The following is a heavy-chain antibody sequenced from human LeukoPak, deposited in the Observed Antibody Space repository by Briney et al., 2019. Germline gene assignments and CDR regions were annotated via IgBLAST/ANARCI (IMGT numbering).Heavy chain of an antibody. CDR3: ARRRGGFGEGEFDY. D-gene: IGHD3-10*01. J-gene: IGHJ4*02. CDR2: SHTGGSI. CDR1: GVSISGFY. Sequence: SETLSLTCTVSGVSISGFYWNWIRQPPRKGLERVGYSHTGGSISSNPSLNSRVAFSMDTSKNQVSLRLNSVTATDTAVYYCARRRGGFGEGEFDYRGQGIPVTVST. V-gene: IGHV4-4*08.